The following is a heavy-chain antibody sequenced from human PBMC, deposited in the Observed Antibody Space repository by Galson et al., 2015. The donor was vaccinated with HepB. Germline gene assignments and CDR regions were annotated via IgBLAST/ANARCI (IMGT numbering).Heavy chain of an antibody. D-gene: IGHD3-22*01. Sequence: SLRLSCAASGFTFSSYWMHWVRQAPGKGLVWVSRINSDGSSTSYADSVKGRFTISRDNAKNTLYLQMNSLRAEDTAVYYCARGGAYYDSSGYLHPFDYWGQGTLVTVSS. CDR2: INSDGSST. CDR3: ARGGAYYDSSGYLHPFDY. J-gene: IGHJ4*02. V-gene: IGHV3-74*01. CDR1: GFTFSSYW.